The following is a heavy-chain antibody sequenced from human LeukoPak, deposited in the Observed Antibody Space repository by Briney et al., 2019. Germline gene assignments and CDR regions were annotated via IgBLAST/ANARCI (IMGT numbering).Heavy chain of an antibody. CDR2: IFYSGST. CDR1: GGSISNFY. D-gene: IGHD4-23*01. CDR3: ARSHSAYGGFFDY. J-gene: IGHJ4*02. Sequence: SGTLSLTGTVSGGSISNFYWSWIRQPPGKGLEWIGYIFYSGSTNYNPSLKSRVTISVDTSKNQFSLKLTSLTAADTALYYCARSHSAYGGFFDYWGQGTLVSVSS. V-gene: IGHV4-59*08.